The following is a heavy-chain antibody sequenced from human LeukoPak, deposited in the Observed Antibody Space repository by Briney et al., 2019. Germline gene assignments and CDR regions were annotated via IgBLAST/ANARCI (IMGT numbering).Heavy chain of an antibody. V-gene: IGHV3-23*01. CDR3: VKLPYSDTSAYYVDY. CDR2: ITASGRET. Sequence: GGSLRLSCVASEFTFSTYAMTWVRQGPGKGLEWVSTITASGRETHYADSVKGRFTISRDNSKNTLSLQMSSLRPEDTAVYYCVKLPYSDTSAYYVDYWGQGTLVTVSS. J-gene: IGHJ4*02. D-gene: IGHD3-22*01. CDR1: EFTFSTYA.